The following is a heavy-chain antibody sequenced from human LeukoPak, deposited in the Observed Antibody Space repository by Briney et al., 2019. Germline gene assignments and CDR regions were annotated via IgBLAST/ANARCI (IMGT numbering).Heavy chain of an antibody. CDR3: ARGRIVAATALAYP. CDR2: INPNSGDT. J-gene: IGHJ5*02. V-gene: IGHV1-2*02. D-gene: IGHD1-26*01. Sequence: ASVKVSCKASGYTFTGYYMHWVRQAPGQGLEWVGWINPNSGDTNYAQKFQGRVTMTRDTSISTAYMELSRLRSDDTAVYCCARGRIVAATALAYPWGQGTLVTVSS. CDR1: GYTFTGYY.